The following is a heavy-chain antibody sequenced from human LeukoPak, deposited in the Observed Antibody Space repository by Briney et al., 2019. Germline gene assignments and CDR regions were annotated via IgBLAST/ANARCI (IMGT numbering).Heavy chain of an antibody. CDR3: ARDRRATVGRSGESHYFDS. J-gene: IGHJ4*02. CDR2: IWYDGSIR. CDR1: GFTFRNYG. Sequence: PGTSLRVSCAASGFTFRNYGMHWVRQAPGKGLEWVAVIWYDGSIRYYAYSVKGRFTISRDNSKNTLSLQMNSLRADDTAVYYCARDRRATVGRSGESHYFDSWGQGTLVTVSS. D-gene: IGHD7-27*01. V-gene: IGHV3-33*01.